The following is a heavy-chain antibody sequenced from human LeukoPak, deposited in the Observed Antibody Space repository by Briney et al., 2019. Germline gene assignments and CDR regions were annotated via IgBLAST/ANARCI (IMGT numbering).Heavy chain of an antibody. J-gene: IGHJ5*02. Sequence: GRSLRLSCAASGFAFSSYAMHWVRQAPGKGLEWVAVISYDGSNKYYADSVKGRFTISRDNSKNTLYLQVNSLRAEDTAVYYCARDPFGVDYHWGQGTLVTVSS. V-gene: IGHV3-30-3*01. D-gene: IGHD3-16*01. CDR2: ISYDGSNK. CDR3: ARDPFGVDYH. CDR1: GFAFSSYA.